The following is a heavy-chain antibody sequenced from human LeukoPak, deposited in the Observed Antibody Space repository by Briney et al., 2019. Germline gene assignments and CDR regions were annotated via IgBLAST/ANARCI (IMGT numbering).Heavy chain of an antibody. CDR3: AKGSRYHYGYVVY. V-gene: IGHV3-23*01. Sequence: PGGSLRLSSAASGFSFSSYAMGWVRQAPGKGLEWVSTISGRGGSAFYADSVKGRFTISRDNSNNTLYVQMNSLRAEDTAEYYCAKGSRYHYGYVVYWGQGTLVTVSS. CDR2: ISGRGGSA. J-gene: IGHJ4*02. D-gene: IGHD5-18*01. CDR1: GFSFSSYA.